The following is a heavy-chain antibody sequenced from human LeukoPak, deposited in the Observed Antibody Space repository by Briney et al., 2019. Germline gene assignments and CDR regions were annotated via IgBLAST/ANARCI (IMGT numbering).Heavy chain of an antibody. Sequence: SETLSLTCAVYGGSFSGYYWSWIRQPPGKGLEWIGEINHSGSTNYNPSLKSRVTISVDTSKNQFSLQLSSVTAADTAVYYCARGKQWLVHFFDYWGQGTLVTVSS. V-gene: IGHV4-34*01. CDR3: ARGKQWLVHFFDY. CDR2: INHSGST. J-gene: IGHJ4*02. D-gene: IGHD6-19*01. CDR1: GGSFSGYY.